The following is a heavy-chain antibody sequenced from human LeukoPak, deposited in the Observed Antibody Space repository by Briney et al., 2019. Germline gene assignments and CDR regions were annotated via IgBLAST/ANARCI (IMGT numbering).Heavy chain of an antibody. Sequence: SETLSLTCTVSGGSISSYYWSWIRQPPGKGLEWIGYIYYSGNTFYKPSLTSRVTISIDTSKNQFSLKLNSMTAADTAVYYCAREETSTVWDWGQGTLVTVSS. V-gene: IGHV4-59*12. CDR2: IYYSGNT. D-gene: IGHD3-16*01. CDR3: AREETSTVWD. J-gene: IGHJ4*02. CDR1: GGSISSYY.